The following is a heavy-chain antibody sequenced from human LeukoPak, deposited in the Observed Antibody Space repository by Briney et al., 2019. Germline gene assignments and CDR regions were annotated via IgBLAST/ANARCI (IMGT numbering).Heavy chain of an antibody. D-gene: IGHD3-10*01. CDR2: IPYDGSNK. Sequence: QPGRSLRLSCAASGFTFSSYGMHWVRQAPGKGLEWVAVIPYDGSNKYYADSVKGRFTISRDNSKNTLYLQMNSLRAEDTAVYYCASILLWFGESLDAFDIWGQGTMVTVSS. J-gene: IGHJ3*02. CDR3: ASILLWFGESLDAFDI. V-gene: IGHV3-30*03. CDR1: GFTFSSYG.